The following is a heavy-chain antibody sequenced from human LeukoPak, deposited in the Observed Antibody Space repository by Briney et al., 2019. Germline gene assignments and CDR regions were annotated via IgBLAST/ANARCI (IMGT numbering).Heavy chain of an antibody. D-gene: IGHD3-10*01. Sequence: SETLSLTCTVSGGSISNYYWSWIRQSPGKGLECIGYIHNTGSTNYNPSLKSRVTISVETSKNQFSLKLKSVTAADTAVYYCARGGYYGSGNDFRFDPWGQGTLVTVSS. CDR1: GGSISNYY. CDR3: ARGGYYGSGNDFRFDP. CDR2: IHNTGST. J-gene: IGHJ5*02. V-gene: IGHV4-59*01.